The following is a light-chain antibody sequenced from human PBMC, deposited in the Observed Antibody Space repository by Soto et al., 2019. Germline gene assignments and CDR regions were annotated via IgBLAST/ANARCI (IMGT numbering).Light chain of an antibody. J-gene: IGLJ1*01. CDR1: STDFVSYNR. CDR2: EAS. Sequence: QSALTQPPSVSGSPGQSVTISCTGTSTDFVSYNRVSWYQQPPDTAPKLVIYEASNRPSGVPDRFSGSKSGNTASLTISGLQAADEADYYCSLYTSENTYVFGTGTKV. V-gene: IGLV2-18*01. CDR3: SLYTSENTYV.